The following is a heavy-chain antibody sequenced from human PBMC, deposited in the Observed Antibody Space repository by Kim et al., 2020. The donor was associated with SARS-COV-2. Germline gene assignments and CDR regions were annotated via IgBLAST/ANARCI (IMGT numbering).Heavy chain of an antibody. Sequence: GGSLRLSCAASGFIFSGSTMHWVRQASGKGLEWVGRIRSKPKNYATEYTVSVKGRFTVSRDDSKNTAYLQMNGLKTEDTAVYYCATYTDYFFNYWGQGIL. V-gene: IGHV3-73*01. CDR3: ATYTDYFFNY. CDR2: IRSKPKNYAT. CDR1: GFIFSGST. D-gene: IGHD4-17*01. J-gene: IGHJ4*02.